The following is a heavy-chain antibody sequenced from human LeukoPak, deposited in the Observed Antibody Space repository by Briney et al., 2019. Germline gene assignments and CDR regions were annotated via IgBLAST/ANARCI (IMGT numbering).Heavy chain of an antibody. CDR3: AKDTVVTPRSLIY. CDR1: GFTFSSYA. V-gene: IGHV3-23*01. CDR2: ISGSGGST. Sequence: PGGSLRPSCAASGFTFSSYAMSWVRQAPGKGLEWVSAISGSGGSTYYADSVKGRFTISRDNSKNTLYLQMNSLRAEDTAVYYCAKDTVVTPRSLIYWGQGTLVTVSS. D-gene: IGHD4-23*01. J-gene: IGHJ4*02.